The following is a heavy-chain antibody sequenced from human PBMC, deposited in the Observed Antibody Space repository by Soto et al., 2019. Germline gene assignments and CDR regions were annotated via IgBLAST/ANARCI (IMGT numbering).Heavy chain of an antibody. CDR2: IYYSGST. D-gene: IGHD3-3*01. V-gene: IGHV4-61*01. J-gene: IGHJ4*02. CDR1: GGSFSSGSYY. Sequence: SETLSLTCTVSGGSFSSGSYYWSWIRQPPGKGLEWIGYIYYSGSTNYNPSLKSRVTISVDTSKNQFSLKLSSVTAADTAVYYCASTLITIFGVVTPFDYWGQGTLVTVSS. CDR3: ASTLITIFGVVTPFDY.